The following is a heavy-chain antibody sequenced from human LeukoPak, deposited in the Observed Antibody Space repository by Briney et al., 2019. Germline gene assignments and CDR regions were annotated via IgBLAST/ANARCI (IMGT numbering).Heavy chain of an antibody. J-gene: IGHJ1*01. CDR1: GYTLTELS. CDR2: FDPEDGET. V-gene: IGHV1-24*01. D-gene: IGHD6-6*01. CDR3: ATWVHSSSFGVVYFQH. Sequence: GASVKVSCKVSGYTLTELSMHWVRQAPGKGLEWMGGFDPEDGETIYAQKFQGRVTMTEDTSTDTAYMELSSLRSEDTAVYYCATWVHSSSFGVVYFQHWGQGTLVTVSS.